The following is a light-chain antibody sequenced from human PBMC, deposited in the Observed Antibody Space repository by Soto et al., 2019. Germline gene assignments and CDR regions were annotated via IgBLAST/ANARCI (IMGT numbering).Light chain of an antibody. CDR1: TSNIGNNS. V-gene: IGLV1-51*01. Sequence: QSVLTQPPSVCAAPGQMVTISCSGSTSNIGNNSVSWYQQLPGTAPNLLIYDNNKRPSGIPDRFSGSKSGTSATLGITGLQTGDEADYYCGTWRSSLGAVVFGGGTKLTVL. J-gene: IGLJ2*01. CDR3: GTWRSSLGAVV. CDR2: DNN.